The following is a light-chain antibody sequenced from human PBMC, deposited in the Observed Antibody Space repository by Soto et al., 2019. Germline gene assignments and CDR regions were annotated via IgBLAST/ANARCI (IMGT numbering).Light chain of an antibody. CDR3: QHYNSYSEA. Sequence: ETVMTQSPATLSVSPGGRATLSCRASQSISDTLAWYQQKPGQAPRLLIHGASTRATGFPARFSGSGSGTEFTLTISSVQPDDFATYYCQHYNSYSEAFGQGTKVDIK. J-gene: IGKJ1*01. V-gene: IGKV3-15*01. CDR2: GAS. CDR1: QSISDT.